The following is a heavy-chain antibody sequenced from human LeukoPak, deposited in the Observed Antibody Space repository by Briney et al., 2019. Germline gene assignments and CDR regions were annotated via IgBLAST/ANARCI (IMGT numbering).Heavy chain of an antibody. CDR1: GFPFRDYY. Sequence: GGSLRLSCAASGFPFRDYYMSWIRQAPGKGLEWISYISRSGDTLYYADSVEGRFTISRDNAKNSLFLQMNSLRADDTAVYYCAREVVIFPDYYYYGMDVWGQGTTVTVSS. J-gene: IGHJ6*02. D-gene: IGHD2/OR15-2a*01. CDR3: AREVVIFPDYYYYGMDV. V-gene: IGHV3-11*01. CDR2: ISRSGDTL.